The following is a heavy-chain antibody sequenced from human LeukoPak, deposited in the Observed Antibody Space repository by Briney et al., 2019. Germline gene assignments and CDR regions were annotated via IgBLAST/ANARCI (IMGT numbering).Heavy chain of an antibody. J-gene: IGHJ4*02. D-gene: IGHD6-6*01. CDR3: ARDSSSVGLFDY. CDR2: ISAYNGNT. V-gene: IGHV1-18*01. CDR1: GGTFSSYA. Sequence: ASVKVSCKASGGTFSSYAISWVRQAPGQGLEWMGWISAYNGNTNYAQKLQGRVTMTTDTSTSTAYMELRSLRSDDTAVYYCARDSSSVGLFDYWGQGTLVTVSS.